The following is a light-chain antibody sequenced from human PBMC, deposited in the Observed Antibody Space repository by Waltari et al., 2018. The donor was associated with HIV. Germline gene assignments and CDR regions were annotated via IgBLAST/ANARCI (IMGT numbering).Light chain of an antibody. CDR1: ISDIVIYNY. J-gene: IGLJ2*01. CDR2: DGN. CDR3: ASYPIRSTVT. V-gene: IGLV2-14*03. Sequence: HSALTHPASVSGSPGQSITISCTGTISDIVIYNYFSWYQQHPCKGPKLLIHDGNHRAPGFADRFAGSKVGHTASLSSSGLKSEDEDDDYCASYPIRSTVTFGGGTSVTVL.